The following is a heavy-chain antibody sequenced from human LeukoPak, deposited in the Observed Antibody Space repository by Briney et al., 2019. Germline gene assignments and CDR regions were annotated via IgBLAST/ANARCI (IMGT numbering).Heavy chain of an antibody. CDR1: AFSLSAYN. J-gene: IGHJ1*01. V-gene: IGHV3-21*01. D-gene: IGHD3-22*01. CDR3: ASYSSLNRREFQY. Sequence: PGGSLRLSCAASAFSLSAYNMNWVRQAPGKGLEWVSSISYTGTYIYYADSVKGRFTISRDNAQNSLYLQMNSLRAEDTAVYYCASYSSLNRREFQYWGQGTLLTVSS. CDR2: ISYTGTYI.